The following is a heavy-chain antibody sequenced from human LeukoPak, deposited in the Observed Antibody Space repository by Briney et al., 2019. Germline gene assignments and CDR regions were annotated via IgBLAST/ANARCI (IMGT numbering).Heavy chain of an antibody. Sequence: PGGSLRLSCAASGFTFSNYGMHWVRQAPGKGLEWVAVISYDGSNKYYTDSVKSRFTISRDNSKNTLFLQMNSLRPEDTALYYCAKYPGGFTGIVNYYHMDAWGKGTTVTVSS. CDR1: GFTFSNYG. CDR2: ISYDGSNK. CDR3: AKYPGGFTGIVNYYHMDA. J-gene: IGHJ6*03. D-gene: IGHD1-26*01. V-gene: IGHV3-30*18.